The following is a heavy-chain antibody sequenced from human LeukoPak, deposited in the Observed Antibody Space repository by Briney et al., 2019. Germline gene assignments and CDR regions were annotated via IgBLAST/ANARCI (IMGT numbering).Heavy chain of an antibody. Sequence: SETLSLTCTVSGGSISSSSYYWGWIRQPPGKGLEWIGSIYYSGSTYYNPSLKSRVTISVDTSKNQFSLKLSSVTAADTAVYYCARAARVIAGVVYYYYMDVWGKGTTVTVSS. CDR1: GGSISSSSYY. CDR2: IYYSGST. J-gene: IGHJ6*03. CDR3: ARAARVIAGVVYYYYMDV. V-gene: IGHV4-39*07. D-gene: IGHD3-10*01.